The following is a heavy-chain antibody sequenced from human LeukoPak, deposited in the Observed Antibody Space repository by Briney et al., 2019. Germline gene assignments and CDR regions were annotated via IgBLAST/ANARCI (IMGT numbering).Heavy chain of an antibody. D-gene: IGHD3-10*01. CDR1: GITLSNYG. V-gene: IGHV3-23*01. CDR2: ISDRGGST. Sequence: GGSLRLSCAVSGITLSNYGMSWVRQAPGKGLEWVAGISDRGGSTNYADSVRGRFTISRDNPKNTLYLLMTSLRAEDTAVYFCAKRGVVIRAVIIVGFHKEAYYFDYWGQGALVTVSS. J-gene: IGHJ4*02. CDR3: AKRGVVIRAVIIVGFHKEAYYFDY.